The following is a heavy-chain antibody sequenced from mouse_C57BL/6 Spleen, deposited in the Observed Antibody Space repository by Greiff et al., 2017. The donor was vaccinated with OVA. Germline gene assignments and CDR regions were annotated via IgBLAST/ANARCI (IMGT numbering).Heavy chain of an antibody. J-gene: IGHJ2*01. V-gene: IGHV1-4*01. CDR2: INPSSGYT. D-gene: IGHD1-1*01. CDR3: ASNYYGSSYSFDY. CDR1: GYTFTSYT. Sequence: VKVVESGAELARPGASVKMSCKASGYTFTSYTMHWVKQRPGQGLEWIGYINPSSGYTKYNQKFKDKATLTADKSSSTAYMQLSSLTSEDSAVYYCASNYYGSSYSFDYWGQGTTLTVSS.